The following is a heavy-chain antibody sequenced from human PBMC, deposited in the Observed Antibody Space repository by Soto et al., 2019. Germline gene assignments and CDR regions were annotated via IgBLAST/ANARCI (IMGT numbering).Heavy chain of an antibody. V-gene: IGHV4-39*01. CDR1: GGAIRSSNCD. Sequence: QLQLQESGPGLVKPSETLSLTCTVSGGAIRSSNCDWDWLRQPLGEGLEWIGSVYSSGTTYYNASLKSRVTLSVDAPKNQFSLKLTSVTAADTAMYYCARRVVGGWGQFDYWGQGTLVTVSS. J-gene: IGHJ4*02. CDR3: ARRVVGGWGQFDY. D-gene: IGHD1-26*01. CDR2: VYSSGTT.